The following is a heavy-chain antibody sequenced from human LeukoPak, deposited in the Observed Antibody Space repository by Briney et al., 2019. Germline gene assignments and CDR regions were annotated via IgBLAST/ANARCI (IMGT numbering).Heavy chain of an antibody. D-gene: IGHD1-26*01. CDR3: TTESVVYSGSSIDI. CDR2: IKSKTDGGTT. Sequence: GGSLRLSCAASGFTFSDAWMNWVRQAPGKGLEWVGRIKSKTDGGTTDCAAPVKGRSTISRDDSKNTLYLQMNSLKTEDTAVYYCTTESVVYSGSSIDIWGQGTMVTVSS. J-gene: IGHJ3*02. V-gene: IGHV3-15*01. CDR1: GFTFSDAW.